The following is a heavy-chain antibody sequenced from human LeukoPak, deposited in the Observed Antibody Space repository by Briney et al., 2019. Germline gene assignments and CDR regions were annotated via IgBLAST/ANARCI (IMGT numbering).Heavy chain of an antibody. J-gene: IGHJ4*02. D-gene: IGHD3-3*01. CDR2: MNPNSGNT. V-gene: IGHV1-8*02. CDR3: ARSESDFFVDY. CDR1: GYIFTAYY. Sequence: GASVKVSCKASGYIFTAYYIHWVRQATGQGLEWMGWMNPNSGNTGYAQKFQGRVTMTRNTSISTVYMELSSLRSEDAAVYYCARSESDFFVDYWGQGTLVTVSS.